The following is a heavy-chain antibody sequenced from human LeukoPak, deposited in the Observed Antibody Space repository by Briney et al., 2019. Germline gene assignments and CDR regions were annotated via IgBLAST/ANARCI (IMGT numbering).Heavy chain of an antibody. V-gene: IGHV3-15*01. CDR2: IKSKTDGETT. CDR3: TTGTPPGYCSSTSCYRGDAFDI. D-gene: IGHD2-2*01. Sequence: GGSLRLSCAASGFTFSNAWMIWVRQAPGKGLEWVGRIKSKTDGETTDYAAPVKGRFTISRDDSKNTLYLQMNSLKTEDTAVYYCTTGTPPGYCSSTSCYRGDAFDIWGQGTMVTVSS. CDR1: GFTFSNAW. J-gene: IGHJ3*02.